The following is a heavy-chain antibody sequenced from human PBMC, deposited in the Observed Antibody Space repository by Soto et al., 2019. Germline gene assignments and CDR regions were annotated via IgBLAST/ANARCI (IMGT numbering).Heavy chain of an antibody. Sequence: GQSLKNSCRGLGYNFASSWVGWLRQMPGKGLEWMAIINPADSDTRYSPTLQGQITISVDKSASSAFLQWNSLKASDTGLYYCVRQGVFRLFVSWVQGT. J-gene: IGHJ4*02. CDR1: GYNFASSW. CDR2: INPADSDT. V-gene: IGHV5-51*01. D-gene: IGHD3-16*01. CDR3: VRQGVFRLFVS.